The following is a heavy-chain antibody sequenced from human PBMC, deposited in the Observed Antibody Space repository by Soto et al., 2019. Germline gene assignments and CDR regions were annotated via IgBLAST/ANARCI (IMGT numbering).Heavy chain of an antibody. Sequence: EASVKVSCKASGYTFTSYDINWVRQATGQGLEWMGWMNPNSGNTGYAQKFQGRVTMTSNTSTSTAYMELSSLRSVDTAVYYCARVGATSGTGLRNWFDPWGQGTLVTVS. V-gene: IGHV1-8*01. CDR3: ARVGATSGTGLRNWFDP. CDR2: MNPNSGNT. J-gene: IGHJ5*02. CDR1: GYTFTSYD.